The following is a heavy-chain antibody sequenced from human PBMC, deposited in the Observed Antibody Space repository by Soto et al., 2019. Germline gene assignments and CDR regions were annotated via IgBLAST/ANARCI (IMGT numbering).Heavy chain of an antibody. D-gene: IGHD3-9*01. Sequence: GGSLRLSCSTSGFTFGDYGMTWFRQAPGKGLEWVGLIRRKSYGKTTEYAASATDRFTISRDDSKRIAYLQMNSLKADDTAVYYFTRESFDNDTPKCYIYPWGRATLVTFSS. J-gene: IGHJ2*01. CDR1: GFTFGDYG. CDR3: TRESFDNDTPKCYIYP. V-gene: IGHV3-49*03. CDR2: IRRKSYGKTT.